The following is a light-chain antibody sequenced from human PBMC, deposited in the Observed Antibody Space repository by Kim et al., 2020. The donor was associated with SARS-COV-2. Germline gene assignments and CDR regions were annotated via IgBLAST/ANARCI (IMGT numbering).Light chain of an antibody. Sequence: QAVVTQEPSLTVSPGGTVTLTCGSSTGYVSSQHYPYWFQQKPGQAPRTLIYDTYKKHSWTPARFSATLLGGKAALTLSGAQPEDEADYYCLLSYVGVGVFGGGTQLTVL. CDR3: LLSYVGVGV. V-gene: IGLV7-46*01. CDR1: TGYVSSQHY. CDR2: DTY. J-gene: IGLJ3*02.